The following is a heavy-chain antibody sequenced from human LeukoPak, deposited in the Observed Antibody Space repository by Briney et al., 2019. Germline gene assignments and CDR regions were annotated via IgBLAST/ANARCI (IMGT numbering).Heavy chain of an antibody. Sequence: SETLSLTCTVSGGSISSYYWSWIRQPPGKGLEWIGYIYYSGSTNYNPSLKSRVTISVDTSKNQFSLKLSSVTAADTAVYYCARERDSYYVRRIFDYWGQGTLVTVSS. CDR2: IYYSGST. V-gene: IGHV4-59*01. CDR1: GGSISSYY. D-gene: IGHD1-26*01. J-gene: IGHJ4*02. CDR3: ARERDSYYVRRIFDY.